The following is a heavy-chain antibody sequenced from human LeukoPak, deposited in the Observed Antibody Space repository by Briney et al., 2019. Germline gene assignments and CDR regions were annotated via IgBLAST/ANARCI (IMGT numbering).Heavy chain of an antibody. CDR3: ARVMRSGSPFDY. D-gene: IGHD1-26*01. V-gene: IGHV3-48*04. CDR2: ISRTGSTI. J-gene: IGHJ4*02. Sequence: GGSLRLSCTTSGFTFSSYGLNWVRQAPGKGLEWVSYISRTGSTIHYADSVKGRFTISRDNAKNSLYLQMNSLRAEDTAVYYCARVMRSGSPFDYWGQGTLVTVSS. CDR1: GFTFSSYG.